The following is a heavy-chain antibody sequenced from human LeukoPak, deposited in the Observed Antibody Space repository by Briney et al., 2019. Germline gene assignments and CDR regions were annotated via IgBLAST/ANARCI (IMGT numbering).Heavy chain of an antibody. J-gene: IGHJ6*03. V-gene: IGHV3-23*01. CDR3: ARDGDSGYDWGIAAAGYYYYYYMDV. Sequence: QPGGSLRLSCAASGFTFSSYGMSWVRQAPGKGLEWVSAISGSGGSTYYADSVKGRFTISRDNSKNTLYLQMSSLRDEDTAVYYCARDGDSGYDWGIAAAGYYYYYYMDVWGKGTTVTISS. CDR1: GFTFSSYG. CDR2: ISGSGGST. D-gene: IGHD6-13*01.